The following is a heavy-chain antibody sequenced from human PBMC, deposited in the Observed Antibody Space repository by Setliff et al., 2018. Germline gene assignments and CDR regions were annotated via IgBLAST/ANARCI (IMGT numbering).Heavy chain of an antibody. D-gene: IGHD3-3*01. CDR1: GYTFTGYY. V-gene: IGHV3-33*06. CDR3: AKDGGFWSGYVNGMDV. CDR2: IWNDGSSK. J-gene: IGHJ6*02. Sequence: GASVKVSCKASGYTFTGYYMHWVRQAPGKGLEWVALIWNDGSSKFYGDSVKGRFTISRDNSKNTLYLQMDSLRAEDTAVYYCAKDGGFWSGYVNGMDVWGQGTTVTVSS.